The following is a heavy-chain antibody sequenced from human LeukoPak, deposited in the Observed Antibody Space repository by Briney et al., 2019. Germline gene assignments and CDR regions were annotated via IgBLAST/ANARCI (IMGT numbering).Heavy chain of an antibody. J-gene: IGHJ4*02. D-gene: IGHD3-10*01. CDR1: GFTFSSYW. V-gene: IGHV3-74*01. Sequence: GSLRLSCAASGFTFSSYWMHWVRQAPGKGLVVVSRINSDGSSTSYADSVKGRFTISRDNAKNTLYLQMNSLRAEDTAVYYCARDRGPRTGFMVREAYDYWGQGTLVAVSS. CDR2: INSDGSST. CDR3: ARDRGPRTGFMVREAYDY.